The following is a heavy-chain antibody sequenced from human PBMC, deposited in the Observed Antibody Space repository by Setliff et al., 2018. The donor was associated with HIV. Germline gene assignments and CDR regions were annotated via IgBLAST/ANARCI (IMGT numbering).Heavy chain of an antibody. V-gene: IGHV4-4*02. D-gene: IGHD3-22*01. J-gene: IGHJ5*02. CDR1: GGSISSSNW. CDR3: ASRIYYYDSSRVLREEGFDP. Sequence: PSETLSLTCAVSGGSISSSNWWSWVRQPPGKGLEWIGEIYHSGSTYYNAALRSRVTISADTSKNQFSLKLNSVTAADTAVYYCASRIYYYDSSRVLREEGFDPWGQGTLVTVSS. CDR2: IYHSGST.